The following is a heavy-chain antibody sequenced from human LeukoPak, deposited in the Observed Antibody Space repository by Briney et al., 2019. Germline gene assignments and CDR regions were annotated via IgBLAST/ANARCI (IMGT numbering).Heavy chain of an antibody. D-gene: IGHD1-1*01. J-gene: IGHJ3*02. V-gene: IGHV1-69*05. CDR3: ARERVEGPYWNDFIGAFDI. CDR1: GGTFSSYA. Sequence: GSSVKVSCKASGGTFSSYAISWVRQAPGQGLEWMGGIIPIFGTANYAQKFQGRVTITTDESTSTAYMELSSLRSEDTAVYYCARERVEGPYWNDFIGAFDIWGQGTMVTVSS. CDR2: IIPIFGTA.